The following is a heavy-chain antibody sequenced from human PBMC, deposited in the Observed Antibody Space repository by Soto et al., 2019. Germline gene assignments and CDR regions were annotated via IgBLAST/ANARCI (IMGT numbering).Heavy chain of an antibody. CDR2: IYHSGST. Sequence: SETLSLTCAVSGGSISSGGYSWSWIRQPPGKGLEWIGYIYHSGSTYYNPSLKSRVTISVDRSKNQFSLKLSSVTAADTAVYYCARVGSSYYDSSGYFNGYFDYWGQGTLVTVSS. CDR1: GGSISSGGYS. D-gene: IGHD3-22*01. V-gene: IGHV4-30-2*01. J-gene: IGHJ4*02. CDR3: ARVGSSYYDSSGYFNGYFDY.